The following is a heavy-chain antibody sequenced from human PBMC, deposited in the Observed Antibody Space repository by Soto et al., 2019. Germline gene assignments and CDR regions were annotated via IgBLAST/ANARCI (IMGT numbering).Heavy chain of an antibody. CDR3: AAAESGSYVFGYYYYGMDV. CDR2: IYYSGST. V-gene: IGHV4-59*08. D-gene: IGHD1-26*01. J-gene: IGHJ6*02. CDR1: GGSISSYY. Sequence: PSETLSLTCTVSGGSISSYYWSWIRQPPGKGLEWIGYIYYSGSTNYNPSLKSRVTISVDTSKNQFSLKLSSVTAADTAVYYCAAAESGSYVFGYYYYGMDVWGQGTTVTVSS.